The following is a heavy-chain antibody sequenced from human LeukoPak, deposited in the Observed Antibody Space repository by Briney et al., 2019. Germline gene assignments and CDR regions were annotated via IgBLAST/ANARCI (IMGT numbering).Heavy chain of an antibody. J-gene: IGHJ4*02. CDR1: LDSTTSNF. CDR2: IHRSGSP. Sequence: PSETLSLTCTVSLDSTTSNFWSWVRQPPGKGLEWIGEIHRSGSPNYNPSLQSRGTISIYRSRNQIVLELSCVTDADTAFYYCAREIRGGFNPGAYWGQGTLVTVAS. D-gene: IGHD1-14*01. V-gene: IGHV4-4*02. CDR3: AREIRGGFNPGAY.